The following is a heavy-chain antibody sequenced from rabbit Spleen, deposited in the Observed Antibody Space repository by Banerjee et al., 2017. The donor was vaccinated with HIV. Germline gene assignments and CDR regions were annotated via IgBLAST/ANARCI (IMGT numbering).Heavy chain of an antibody. Sequence: QSLEESGGDLVKPGASLTLTCTASGFSFSYNDYMCWVRQAPGKGLEWIGCIRTDSVGTYYASWAKGRFTISRTSSTTVTLQLTSLTAADTATYFCARDTSSSFSSYGMDLWGQGTLVTVS. CDR3: ARDTSSSFSSYGMDL. CDR1: GFSFSYNDY. V-gene: IGHV1S40*01. D-gene: IGHD1-1*01. J-gene: IGHJ6*01. CDR2: IRTDSVGT.